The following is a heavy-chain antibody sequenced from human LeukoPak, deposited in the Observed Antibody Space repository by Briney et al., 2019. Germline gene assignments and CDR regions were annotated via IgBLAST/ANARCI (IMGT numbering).Heavy chain of an antibody. D-gene: IGHD5-12*01. Sequence: LETLSLTCTVSGGSISSYYWSWIRQPAGKGLEWIGRIYTSGSTNYNPSLKSRVTMSVDTSKNQFSLKLSSVTAADTAVYYCASERGYSGYGKSSYYYYGMDVWGQGTTVTVSS. V-gene: IGHV4-4*07. J-gene: IGHJ6*02. CDR2: IYTSGST. CDR3: ASERGYSGYGKSSYYYYGMDV. CDR1: GGSISSYY.